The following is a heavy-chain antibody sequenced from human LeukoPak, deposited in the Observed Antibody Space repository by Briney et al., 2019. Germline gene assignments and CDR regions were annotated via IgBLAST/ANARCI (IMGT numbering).Heavy chain of an antibody. CDR1: EYTFTSYD. CDR2: MNPSSGST. CDR3: ARSSYGGKRWFDP. D-gene: IGHD4-23*01. V-gene: IGHV1-8*01. Sequence: ASVKVSCKASEYTFTSYDINWVRQATGQGLEWMGWMNPSSGSTGYAQKFQGRVTMTRDTSISTAYMELSSLRSEDTAVYFCARSSYGGKRWFDPWGQGTLVIVSS. J-gene: IGHJ5*02.